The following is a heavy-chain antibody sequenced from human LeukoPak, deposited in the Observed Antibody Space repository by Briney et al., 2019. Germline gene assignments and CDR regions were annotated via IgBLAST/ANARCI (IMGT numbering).Heavy chain of an antibody. Sequence: GGSLRLSCTASGFTFGDYAMSWVRQAPGKGLEWVSAISGSGGSTYYADSVKGRFTISGDNSKNTLYLQMNSLRAEDTAVYYCAKVRAGGPAAIYYYYYMDVWGKGTTVTVSS. CDR1: GFTFGDYA. D-gene: IGHD2-2*02. J-gene: IGHJ6*03. V-gene: IGHV3-23*01. CDR2: ISGSGGST. CDR3: AKVRAGGPAAIYYYYYMDV.